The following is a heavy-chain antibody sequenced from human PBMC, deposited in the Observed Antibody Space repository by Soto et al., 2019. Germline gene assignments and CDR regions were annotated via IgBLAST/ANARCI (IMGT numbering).Heavy chain of an antibody. CDR1: GFTVSSNY. D-gene: IGHD2-2*01. CDR3: ARTSSPDCSSTSCYDAFDI. V-gene: IGHV3-53*04. CDR2: IYSGGST. Sequence: GGSLRLSCAASGFTVSSNYMSWVRQAPGKGLEWVSVIYSGGSTYYADSVKGRFTISRHNSKNTLYLQMNSLRAEDTAVYYCARTSSPDCSSTSCYDAFDIWGQGTMVTVSS. J-gene: IGHJ3*02.